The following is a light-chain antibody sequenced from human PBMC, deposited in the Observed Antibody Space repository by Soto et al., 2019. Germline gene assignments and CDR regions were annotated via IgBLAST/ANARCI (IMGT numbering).Light chain of an antibody. CDR1: QIVSSY. V-gene: IGKV3-11*01. Sequence: EIVLTQSPATLSLSPGERATLSCRASQIVSSYLAWYQQKPGQAPRLLIYDASNRATGIPARFSGSGSGTDFTLTISSLEPEDFAVYYCQHRSNWPPVTFGQGTRLEIK. CDR3: QHRSNWPPVT. CDR2: DAS. J-gene: IGKJ5*01.